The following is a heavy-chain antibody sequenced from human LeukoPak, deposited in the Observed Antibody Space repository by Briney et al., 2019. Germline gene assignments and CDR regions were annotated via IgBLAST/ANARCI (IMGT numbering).Heavy chain of an antibody. D-gene: IGHD2-15*01. J-gene: IGHJ4*02. CDR3: ARVAVVAATVVFDY. CDR1: GGSISSGDYY. Sequence: PSQTLSLTCTVSGGSISSGDYYWSWIRQPPGKGLEWIGYIYYSGSTYYNPSLKSRVTISVDTSKNQFSLKLSSVTAADTAVYYCARVAVVAATVVFDYWGQGTLVTVSS. V-gene: IGHV4-30-4*01. CDR2: IYYSGST.